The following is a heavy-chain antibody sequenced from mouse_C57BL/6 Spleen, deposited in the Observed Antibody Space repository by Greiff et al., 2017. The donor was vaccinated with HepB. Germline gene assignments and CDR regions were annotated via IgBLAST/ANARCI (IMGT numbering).Heavy chain of an antibody. J-gene: IGHJ1*03. CDR1: GYSFTDYN. CDR3: ARFRITTVVANFDV. CDR2: INPNYGTT. Sequence: EVKLVESGPELVKPGASVKISCKASGYSFTDYNMNWVKQSNGKSLEWIGVINPNYGTTSYNQKFKGKATLTVDQSSSTAYMQLNSLTSEDSAVYYCARFRITTVVANFDVWGTGTTVTVSS. V-gene: IGHV1-39*01. D-gene: IGHD1-1*01.